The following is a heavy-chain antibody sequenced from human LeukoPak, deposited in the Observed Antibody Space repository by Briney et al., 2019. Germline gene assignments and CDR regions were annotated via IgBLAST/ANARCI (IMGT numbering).Heavy chain of an antibody. CDR2: IFYSGST. CDR3: ARFLSSAWYNAFDI. Sequence: SETLSLTCIVSGGSISNYYWSWIRQPPGKGLEWIGYIFYSGSTNYNPSLKSRVTISVGTSKNQFSLKLSSVTAADTAVYYCARFLSSAWYNAFDIWGQGTMVTVSS. CDR1: GGSISNYY. D-gene: IGHD6-19*01. J-gene: IGHJ3*02. V-gene: IGHV4-59*01.